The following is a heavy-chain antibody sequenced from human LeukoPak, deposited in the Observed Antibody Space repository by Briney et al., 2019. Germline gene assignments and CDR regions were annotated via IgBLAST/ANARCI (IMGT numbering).Heavy chain of an antibody. D-gene: IGHD3-22*01. J-gene: IGHJ4*02. Sequence: SETLSLTCSVSGGPISSSSYYWGWIRQPPGKGLEWIGYIYYSGSTYYNPSLKSRVTISVDTSKNQFSLKLRSVTAADTAVYYCARDNYFDSTGYTDYWGQGTLVTVSS. V-gene: IGHV4-39*07. CDR3: ARDNYFDSTGYTDY. CDR2: IYYSGST. CDR1: GGPISSSSYY.